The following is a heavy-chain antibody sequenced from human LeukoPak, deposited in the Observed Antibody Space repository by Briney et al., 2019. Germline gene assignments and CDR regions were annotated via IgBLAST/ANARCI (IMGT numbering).Heavy chain of an antibody. CDR1: GFTFNTYS. CDR3: ATLPTPHIVATIVDY. J-gene: IGHJ4*02. CDR2: ISSSSSTI. D-gene: IGHD5-12*01. V-gene: IGHV3-48*04. Sequence: GGSLRLSCVASGFTFNTYSMHWVRQAPGKGLEWVSYISSSSSTIYYADSVKGRFTISRDNAKNSLYLQMNSLRAEDTAVYYCATLPTPHIVATIVDYWGQGTLVTVSS.